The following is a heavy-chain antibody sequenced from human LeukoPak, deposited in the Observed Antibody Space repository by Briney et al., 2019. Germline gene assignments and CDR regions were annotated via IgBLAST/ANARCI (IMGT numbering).Heavy chain of an antibody. Sequence: SETLSLTCTVSGGSISSYYWSWIRQPPGKGLEWIGYIYYSGSTNYNPSLKSRVTISVDTSKNQFSLKLSPVTAADTAVYYCARVPIYYDSSGSTLDAFDIWGQGTMVTVS. CDR1: GGSISSYY. V-gene: IGHV4-59*01. CDR3: ARVPIYYDSSGSTLDAFDI. J-gene: IGHJ3*02. CDR2: IYYSGST. D-gene: IGHD3-22*01.